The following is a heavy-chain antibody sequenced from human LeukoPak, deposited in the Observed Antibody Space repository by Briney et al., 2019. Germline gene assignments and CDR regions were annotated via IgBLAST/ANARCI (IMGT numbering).Heavy chain of an antibody. Sequence: EASVKVSCKASGGTFGSSAINWVRQAPGQGLEWMGGIIPFFGTANYAQKFQGRVTITADESTSTAYMELSSLRSEDTAVFYCARGVVSAAITSFDYWGQGTLVTVSS. D-gene: IGHD2-2*02. J-gene: IGHJ4*02. CDR2: IIPFFGTA. CDR1: GGTFGSSA. CDR3: ARGVVSAAITSFDY. V-gene: IGHV1-69*13.